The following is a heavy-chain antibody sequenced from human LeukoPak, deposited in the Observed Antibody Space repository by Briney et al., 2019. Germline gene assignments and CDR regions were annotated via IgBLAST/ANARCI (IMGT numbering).Heavy chain of an antibody. V-gene: IGHV4-4*07. CDR2: IDASGSI. D-gene: IGHD2-15*01. CDR1: GGSINTYF. J-gene: IGHJ5*02. Sequence: SETLSLTCTVSGGSINTYFCSWIRQPAGKGLEWIGRIDASGSINYNPSLKSRVTMSVDRSKNQFSLKLSSVTAADTAVYYCAKVGSLSRGRDWVDPWGQGTLVTVSS. CDR3: AKVGSLSRGRDWVDP.